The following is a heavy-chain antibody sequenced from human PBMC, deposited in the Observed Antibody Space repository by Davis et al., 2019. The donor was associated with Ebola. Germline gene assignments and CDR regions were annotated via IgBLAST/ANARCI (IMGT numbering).Heavy chain of an antibody. V-gene: IGHV1-69*13. D-gene: IGHD1-14*01. CDR1: GGTFSSYA. CDR3: ARDTNKGTTKNDY. Sequence: SVKVSCKASGGTFSSYAISWVRQAPGQGLEWMGGIIPIFGTANYAQKFQGRVTITADESTSTAYMELSSLRSEDTAVYYCARDTNKGTTKNDYWGQGTLVTVSS. J-gene: IGHJ4*02. CDR2: IIPIFGTA.